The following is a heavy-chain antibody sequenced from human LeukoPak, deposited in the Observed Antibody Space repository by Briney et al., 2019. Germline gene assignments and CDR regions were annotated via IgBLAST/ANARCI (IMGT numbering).Heavy chain of an antibody. CDR2: IFYSGST. Sequence: PSETLSLTCTVSSGSISTSNYYWGWVRQPPGKALEWIGNIFYSGSTYYSPSLKSRVTISLDTSKNQFSLKLSSVTAADTAVYYCATASLSSSWDLVDYWGQGTLVTVSS. CDR1: SGSISTSNYY. D-gene: IGHD6-13*01. V-gene: IGHV4-39*07. J-gene: IGHJ4*02. CDR3: ATASLSSSWDLVDY.